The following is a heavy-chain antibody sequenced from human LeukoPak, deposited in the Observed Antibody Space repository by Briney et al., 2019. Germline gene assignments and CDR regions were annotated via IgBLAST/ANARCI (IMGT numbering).Heavy chain of an antibody. CDR1: GGSISSSSYY. CDR2: IYHSGST. D-gene: IGHD3-22*01. J-gene: IGHJ4*02. CDR3: ASLGIYYYDSSGYPDY. Sequence: SETLSLTCTVSGGSISSSSYYWGWIRQPPGKGLEWIGSIYHSGSTYYNPSLKSRVTISVDTSKNQFSLKLSSVTAANTAVYYCASLGIYYYDSSGYPDYWGQGTLVTVSS. V-gene: IGHV4-39*01.